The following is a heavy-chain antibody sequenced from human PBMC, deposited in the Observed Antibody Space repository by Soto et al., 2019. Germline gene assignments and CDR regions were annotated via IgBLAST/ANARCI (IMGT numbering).Heavy chain of an antibody. CDR2: IYHSGST. Sequence: QLQLQESGSGLVKPSQTLSLTCAVSGGSISSGGYSWSWIRQPPGKGLEWIGYIYHSGSTYYNPSPKTRVTISVDRSKNQFSLTLSSVTAADTAVYYCAAGGGLPRYYWGQGTLVTVSS. CDR1: GGSISSGGYS. V-gene: IGHV4-30-2*01. J-gene: IGHJ4*02. CDR3: AAGGGLPRYY. D-gene: IGHD5-12*01.